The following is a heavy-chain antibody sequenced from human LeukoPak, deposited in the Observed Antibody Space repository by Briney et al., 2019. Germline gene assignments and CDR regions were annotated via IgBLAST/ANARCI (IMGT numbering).Heavy chain of an antibody. CDR3: ARDPGSSWYGREGYYFDY. J-gene: IGHJ4*02. Sequence: SETLSLTCTVSGGSISSYYWSWIRQPPGKGLEWIGYIYYSGSTNYNPSLKSRVTISVDTSKNQFSLKLSSVTAADTAVYYCARDPGSSWYGREGYYFDYWGQGTLVTVSS. D-gene: IGHD6-13*01. CDR2: IYYSGST. CDR1: GGSISSYY. V-gene: IGHV4-59*01.